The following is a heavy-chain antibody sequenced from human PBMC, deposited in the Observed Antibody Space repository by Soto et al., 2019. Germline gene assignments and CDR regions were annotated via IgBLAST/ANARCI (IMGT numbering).Heavy chain of an antibody. J-gene: IGHJ4*02. V-gene: IGHV4-30-2*01. Sequence: QLQLQESGSGLVKPSQTLSLTCAVSGGSISSGGYSWSWIRQPPGKGLEWIGYIYHSGSTYYNPSLKSRVTISVDRSKNQFSLKLSSVTAADTAVYYCARSDYGGKWRPLRPFDYWGQGTLVTVSS. CDR3: ARSDYGGKWRPLRPFDY. CDR1: GGSISSGGYS. D-gene: IGHD4-17*01. CDR2: IYHSGST.